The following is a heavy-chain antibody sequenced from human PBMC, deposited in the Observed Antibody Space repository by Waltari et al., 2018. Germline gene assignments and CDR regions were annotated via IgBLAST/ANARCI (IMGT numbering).Heavy chain of an antibody. Sequence: QLQLQESGPGLVKPSETLSLTCTVSGGSISSSSYYWGWIRQPPGKGLEWIGSSDYSGRTDYNPSLKSRVTISGETSKNQFARKRSSVTAADTAVYYCARQADYYDSSGYYSTVDYWGQGTLVTVSS. V-gene: IGHV4-39*01. CDR3: ARQADYYDSSGYYSTVDY. D-gene: IGHD3-22*01. J-gene: IGHJ4*02. CDR1: GGSISSSSYY. CDR2: SDYSGRT.